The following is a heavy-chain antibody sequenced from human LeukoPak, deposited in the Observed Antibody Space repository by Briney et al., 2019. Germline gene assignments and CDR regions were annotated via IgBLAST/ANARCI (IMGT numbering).Heavy chain of an antibody. V-gene: IGHV4-39*01. CDR1: GGSMSSSSYY. J-gene: IGHJ4*02. D-gene: IGHD3-16*02. CDR3: ARQYDYVWGSYRATFDY. Sequence: SETLSLPRTVSGGSMSSSSYYCGWIRKPPGKGLEWIESIYYNGSTYYNPSLKSQVTISVDTSRNQFSLKLSSVTAADTAVYYCARQYDYVWGSYRATFDYWGQGTLVTVSS. CDR2: IYYNGST.